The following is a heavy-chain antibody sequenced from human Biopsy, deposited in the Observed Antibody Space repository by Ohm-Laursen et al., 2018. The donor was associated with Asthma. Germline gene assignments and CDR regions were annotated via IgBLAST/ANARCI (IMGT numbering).Heavy chain of an antibody. CDR1: GGSISDYY. D-gene: IGHD6-19*01. J-gene: IGHJ4*02. Sequence: TLSLTCTVSGGSISDYYKTWFRQPPGKGLEWIGYIYYSGSTNYNPSLKSRVTISIDASKNQFSLKLTSVTAADTAVYYCARGDSSGWSHYYFDYWGQGTLVTVSS. CDR3: ARGDSSGWSHYYFDY. V-gene: IGHV4-59*01. CDR2: IYYSGST.